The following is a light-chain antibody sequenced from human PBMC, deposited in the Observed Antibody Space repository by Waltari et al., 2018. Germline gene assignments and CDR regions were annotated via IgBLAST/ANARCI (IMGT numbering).Light chain of an antibody. CDR1: SSNIPNNY. CDR2: RDE. Sequence: QSVLTQPPSASGTPGQRVTMSCAGGSSNIPNNYVLWYQQRPGTAPRLLMFRDEERPSGVPDRFSGSKSGTSASLAISGLRSEDEADYYCAVWDDFLSAWVFGGGTKLTVL. CDR3: AVWDDFLSAWV. J-gene: IGLJ3*02. V-gene: IGLV1-47*01.